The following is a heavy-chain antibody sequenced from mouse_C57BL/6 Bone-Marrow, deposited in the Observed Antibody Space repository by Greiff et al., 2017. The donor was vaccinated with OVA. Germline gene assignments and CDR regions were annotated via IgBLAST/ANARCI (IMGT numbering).Heavy chain of an antibody. CDR1: GYTFTSYW. D-gene: IGHD1-2*01. CDR3: ARRHSFYYAMDY. J-gene: IGHJ4*01. CDR2: IYPGSGST. Sequence: QVQLQQPGAELVKPGASVKMSCKASGYTFTSYWITWVKQRPGQGLEWIGDIYPGSGSTNYNEKFKSKATLTVDTSSSTAYMQLRSLTSEDSAVYYCARRHSFYYAMDYWGQGTSVTVSS. V-gene: IGHV1-55*01.